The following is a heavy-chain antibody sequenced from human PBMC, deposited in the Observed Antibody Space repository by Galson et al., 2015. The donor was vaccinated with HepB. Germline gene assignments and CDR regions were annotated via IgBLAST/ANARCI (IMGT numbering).Heavy chain of an antibody. Sequence: SLRLSCAASGFTFSSNWMHWVRQAPGKGLVWVSGISADGSNTTYADSVKGRFTISRDNAKNTLYLQMNSLRVEDTAVYYCTRTSIFGVVSDYWGQGTLVTVSS. D-gene: IGHD3-3*01. J-gene: IGHJ4*02. CDR3: TRTSIFGVVSDY. CDR1: GFTFSSNW. V-gene: IGHV3-74*03. CDR2: ISADGSNT.